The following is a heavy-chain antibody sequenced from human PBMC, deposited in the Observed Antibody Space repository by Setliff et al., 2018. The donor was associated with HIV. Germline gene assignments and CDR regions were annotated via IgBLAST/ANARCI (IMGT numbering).Heavy chain of an antibody. Sequence: SCKASGYTFDSAYIQWVRQAPGKGLEWVSGISGSGSSTYYADSVKGRSTISRDNSGDTLYLHMNNLMAEDTAVYYCAKASRGEYYDNSGFFVTYFDNWGQGKLVTVSS. CDR2: ISGSGSST. V-gene: IGHV3-23*01. J-gene: IGHJ4*02. CDR1: GYTFDSAY. CDR3: AKASRGEYYDNSGFFVTYFDN. D-gene: IGHD3-22*01.